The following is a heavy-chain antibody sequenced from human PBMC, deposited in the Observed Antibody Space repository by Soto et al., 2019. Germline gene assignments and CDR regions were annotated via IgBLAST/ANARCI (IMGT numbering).Heavy chain of an antibody. J-gene: IGHJ2*01. CDR2: VSFSGNT. CDR3: ARVWRRGGYFDL. V-gene: IGHV4-59*01. Sequence: QVQLQESGPGLVKPSETLSLTCTVSGGSMSSYYWSWIRQPPGKGLEWIGHVSFSGNTTYNPSLESRVSISADTSKNPLSLNRSSVTAADTARYYCARVWRRGGYFDLWGRGTLVTVSS. D-gene: IGHD1-1*01. CDR1: GGSMSSYY.